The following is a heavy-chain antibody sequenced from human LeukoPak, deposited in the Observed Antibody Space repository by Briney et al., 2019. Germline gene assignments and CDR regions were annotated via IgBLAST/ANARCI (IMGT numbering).Heavy chain of an antibody. V-gene: IGHV4-34*01. J-gene: IGHJ6*03. D-gene: IGHD1-1*01. Sequence: PSQTLSLTCAVYGASFSGYYWTWIRQPPGKGLEWIGEINHSGTTNYNPSLKSRVTISVDTSKNQFSLKLSSVTAADTAVYYCARGYNWNEGNFYYYYYMDVWGKGTTVTVSS. CDR2: INHSGTT. CDR1: GASFSGYY. CDR3: ARGYNWNEGNFYYYYYMDV.